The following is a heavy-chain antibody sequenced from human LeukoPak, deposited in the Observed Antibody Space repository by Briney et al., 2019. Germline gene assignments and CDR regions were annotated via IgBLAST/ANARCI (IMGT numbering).Heavy chain of an antibody. CDR1: GYTFSGSGWY. V-gene: IGHV1-2*02. D-gene: IGHD3-10*01. J-gene: IGHJ4*02. CDR3: ARDGPAQMVDFDY. Sequence: GDSVKVSCKASGYTFSGSGWYLYWLRQAPGQGLECMGWIYPNNGATGYAQKFQGRVAMTRDTSISTAYMELSRLRPDDTAVYYCARDGPAQMVDFDYWGQGTLSPSPQ. CDR2: IYPNNGAT.